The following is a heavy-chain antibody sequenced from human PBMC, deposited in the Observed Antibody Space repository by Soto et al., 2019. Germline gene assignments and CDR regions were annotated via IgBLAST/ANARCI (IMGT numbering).Heavy chain of an antibody. D-gene: IGHD5-12*01. CDR2: ISAYNGNT. V-gene: IGHV1-18*01. J-gene: IGHJ4*02. CDR1: GYTFTSYG. Sequence: QVQLVQSGAEVKKPGASVKVSCKASGYTFTSYGISWVRQAPGQGLEWMGWISAYNGNTNYAQKLQGRVTMTTDTPTSTPYMDRRRLRCDDTAVYYRARPGWLQFWVFDYWGQGTLVTVSS. CDR3: ARPGWLQFWVFDY.